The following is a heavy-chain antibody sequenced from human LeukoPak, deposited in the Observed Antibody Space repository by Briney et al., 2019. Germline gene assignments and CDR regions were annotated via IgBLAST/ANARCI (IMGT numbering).Heavy chain of an antibody. J-gene: IGHJ4*02. V-gene: IGHV4-34*01. Sequence: PSETLSLTCTESGGSISSYYWSWIRQPPGKGLEWIGEINHSGSTNYNPSLKSRVTISVDTSKNQFSLKLSSVTAADTAVYYCARGPLRYAYWGQGTLVTVSS. CDR1: GGSISSYY. D-gene: IGHD5-12*01. CDR3: ARGPLRYAY. CDR2: INHSGST.